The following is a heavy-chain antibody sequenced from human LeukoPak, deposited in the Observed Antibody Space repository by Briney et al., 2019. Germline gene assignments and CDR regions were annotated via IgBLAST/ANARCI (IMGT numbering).Heavy chain of an antibody. Sequence: SETLSLTCTASGGSINSADFYWSWIRQPPGKGLEWIGYIFYSGSTYYSPSLKSRVTISVDTSKNQFSLKVTSLTAADTAVYYCARKDGGFDYWGQGTLVTVSS. CDR1: GGSINSADFY. CDR3: ARKDGGFDY. J-gene: IGHJ4*02. V-gene: IGHV4-30-4*01. D-gene: IGHD2-15*01. CDR2: IFYSGST.